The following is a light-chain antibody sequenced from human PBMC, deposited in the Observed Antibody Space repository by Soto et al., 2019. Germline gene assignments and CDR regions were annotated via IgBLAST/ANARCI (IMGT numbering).Light chain of an antibody. V-gene: IGLV2-14*01. CDR3: SSYTSTSTYV. CDR1: SSDVGGYNY. Sequence: QSALTQPASVSGSPGQSSTISCTGTSSDVGGYNYVSWYQQHPGKAPKLMLYEVSDRPSGVSNRFSGSKSGNTASLTISGLQAEDEADYYCSSYTSTSTYVFGGGTKLTVL. J-gene: IGLJ3*02. CDR2: EVS.